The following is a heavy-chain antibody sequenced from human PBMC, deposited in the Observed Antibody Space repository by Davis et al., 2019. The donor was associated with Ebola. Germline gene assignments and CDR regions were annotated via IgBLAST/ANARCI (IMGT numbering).Heavy chain of an antibody. J-gene: IGHJ4*02. CDR1: GFTFSSYS. D-gene: IGHD2-15*01. CDR2: ISSSGSTI. CDR3: ARVGYCSGGSCYRGLDY. V-gene: IGHV3-48*04. Sequence: GESLKISCAASGFTFSSYSMNWVRQAPGKGLEWVSYISSSGSTIYYADSVKGRFTISRDNAKNSLYLQMNSLRAEDTAVYYCARVGYCSGGSCYRGLDYWGQGTLVTVSS.